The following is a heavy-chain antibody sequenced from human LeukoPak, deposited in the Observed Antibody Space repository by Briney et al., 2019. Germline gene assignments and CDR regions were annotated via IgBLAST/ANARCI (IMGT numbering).Heavy chain of an antibody. D-gene: IGHD2-15*01. CDR1: GGSISSGSYY. V-gene: IGHV4-61*02. CDR2: IYTSGST. J-gene: IGHJ3*02. Sequence: SQTLSLTCTVSGGSISSGSYYWSWIRQPAGKGLEWIGRIYTSGSTNYNPSLKSRVTISYTSKNQFSLKLSSVTAADTAVYYCASYCSGGSCIGAFDIWGQGTMVTVSS. CDR3: ASYCSGGSCIGAFDI.